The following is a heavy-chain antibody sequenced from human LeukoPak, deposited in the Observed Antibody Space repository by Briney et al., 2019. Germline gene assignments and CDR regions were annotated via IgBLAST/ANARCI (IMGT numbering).Heavy chain of an antibody. CDR1: GGSISSYY. D-gene: IGHD3-22*01. J-gene: IGHJ5*02. V-gene: IGHV4-59*01. Sequence: SETLSLTCTVSGGSISSYYWSWIRQPPGKGLEWIGYIYHSGSTNYNPSLKSRVTISIDTSKNQFSLKLSSVTAADTAVYYCVRGADYYDSSGYKWFDPWGQGTLVTVS. CDR2: IYHSGST. CDR3: VRGADYYDSSGYKWFDP.